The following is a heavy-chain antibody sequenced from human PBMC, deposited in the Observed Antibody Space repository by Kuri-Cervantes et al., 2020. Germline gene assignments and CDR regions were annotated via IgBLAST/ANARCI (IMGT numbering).Heavy chain of an antibody. CDR2: ISGYSGDT. CDR1: GYTFTSYD. D-gene: IGHD6-13*01. V-gene: IGHV1-18*01. CDR3: ARCSRTWYPLNFDY. Sequence: ASVKVSCKASGYTFTSYDINWVRQATGQGLEWMGWISGYSGDTNYTQKLQGRVAMTTDTSTRTAYMELRSLRSVDTAVYYCARCSRTWYPLNFDYWGQGTLVTVSS. J-gene: IGHJ4*02.